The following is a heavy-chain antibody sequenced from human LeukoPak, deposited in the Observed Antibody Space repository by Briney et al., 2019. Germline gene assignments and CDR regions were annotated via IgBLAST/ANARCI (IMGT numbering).Heavy chain of an antibody. CDR3: AKDAVGTWEYHLDS. Sequence: PSETLTLSCAASGCTISSYYMRWVRQPPGKGLEWVGYIYYSGSTNYNPSLKSRVTISGDTSKNQFFQHLGSVTAADTAVCYCAKDAVGTWEYHLDSWGQGTLVTVSS. V-gene: IGHV4-59*12. CDR2: IYYSGST. J-gene: IGHJ4*02. D-gene: IGHD1-26*01. CDR1: GCTISSYY.